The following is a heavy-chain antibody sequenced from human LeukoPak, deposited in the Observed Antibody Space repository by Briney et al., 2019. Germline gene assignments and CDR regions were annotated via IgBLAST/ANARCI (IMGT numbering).Heavy chain of an antibody. Sequence: GGSLRLSCAASGFTFSSYWMSWVRQAPGKGLEWVANIKQDGSEKYYVDSVKGRFTISRDNAKSSLYLQMNSLRAEDTAVYYCARDRIAARPYYFDYWGQGTLVTVSS. V-gene: IGHV3-7*01. CDR1: GFTFSSYW. J-gene: IGHJ4*02. D-gene: IGHD6-6*01. CDR3: ARDRIAARPYYFDY. CDR2: IKQDGSEK.